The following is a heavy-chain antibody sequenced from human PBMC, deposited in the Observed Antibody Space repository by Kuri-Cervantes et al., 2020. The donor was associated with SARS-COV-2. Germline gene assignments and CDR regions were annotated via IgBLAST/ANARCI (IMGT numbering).Heavy chain of an antibody. CDR1: GFTVSSNY. CDR3: ARESSIAAREWFYYYYGMDV. D-gene: IGHD6-6*01. Sequence: GGSLRLSCAASGFTVSSNYMSWVRQAPGKGLEWVSSISSSSSTIYYADSVKGRFTISRDNAKNSLYLQMNSLRDEDTAVYYCARESSIAAREWFYYYYGMDVWGQGTTVTVSS. V-gene: IGHV3-48*02. J-gene: IGHJ6*02. CDR2: ISSSSSTI.